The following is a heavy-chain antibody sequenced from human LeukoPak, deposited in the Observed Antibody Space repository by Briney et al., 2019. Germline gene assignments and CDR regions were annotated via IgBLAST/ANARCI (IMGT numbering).Heavy chain of an antibody. CDR2: ISSSGSII. CDR3: ARDAGSDYYESSGYFD. V-gene: IGHV3-48*03. D-gene: IGHD3-22*01. Sequence: GGSLRLSCAASGFTFDDYAMHWVRQAPGKGLEWVSYISSSGSIIYYTDPVKGRFTISRDNAKNSLYLQMNSLRAEDTAVYYCARDAGSDYYESSGYFDWGQGTLVIVSS. CDR1: GFTFDDYA. J-gene: IGHJ4*02.